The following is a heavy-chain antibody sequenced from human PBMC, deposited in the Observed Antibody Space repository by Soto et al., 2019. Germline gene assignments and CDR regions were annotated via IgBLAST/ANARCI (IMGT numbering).Heavy chain of an antibody. J-gene: IGHJ4*02. CDR1: GGSISSSSYY. D-gene: IGHD6-13*01. CDR2: IYYSGST. CDR3: ARRTIAAAGFDY. V-gene: IGHV4-39*01. Sequence: SETLSLTCTVSGGSISSSSYYWGWIRQPPGKGLEWIGSIYYSGSTYYNPSLKSRVTISVDTSKNQFSLKLSSVTAADTAVYYCARRTIAAAGFDYWGQGTLVTVSS.